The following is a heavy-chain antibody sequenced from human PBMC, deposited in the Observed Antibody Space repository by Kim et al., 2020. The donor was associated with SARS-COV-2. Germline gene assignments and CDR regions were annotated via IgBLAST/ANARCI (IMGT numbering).Heavy chain of an antibody. V-gene: IGHV3-11*06. D-gene: IGHD1-26*01. Sequence: YADAVMGRFIISRDNAKNSLFLQMNSLRAEDTAVYHCARERGSYYYDAFDVWGQGTMVTVSS. J-gene: IGHJ3*01. CDR3: ARERGSYYYDAFDV.